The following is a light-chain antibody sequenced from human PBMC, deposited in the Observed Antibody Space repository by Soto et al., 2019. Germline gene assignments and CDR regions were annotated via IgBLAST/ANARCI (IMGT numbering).Light chain of an antibody. CDR2: DIS. V-gene: IGKV3-15*01. CDR3: QQYNNWPS. J-gene: IGKJ5*01. CDR1: QTVSRN. Sequence: MTQSPATLSVSPGERATLSRRASQTVSRNLAWYQQRPGQAPRLLIYDISNRATGVPARFSGSGSETEFTLTIRSLQSEDFAVYFCQQYNNWPSFGQGTRLETK.